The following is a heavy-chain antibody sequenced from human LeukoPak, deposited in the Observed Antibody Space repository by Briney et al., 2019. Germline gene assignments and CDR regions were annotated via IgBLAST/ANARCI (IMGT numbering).Heavy chain of an antibody. Sequence: QAGGSLRLSCAASGFTFSSYGMHGVRQAPGKGLEWVAVISYDGSNKYYADSVKGRFTISRDNSKNTLYLQMNSLRAEDTAVYYCAKSFGYCSGGSCYHHFDYWGQGTLVTVSS. CDR3: AKSFGYCSGGSCYHHFDY. D-gene: IGHD2-15*01. CDR2: ISYDGSNK. CDR1: GFTFSSYG. J-gene: IGHJ4*02. V-gene: IGHV3-30*18.